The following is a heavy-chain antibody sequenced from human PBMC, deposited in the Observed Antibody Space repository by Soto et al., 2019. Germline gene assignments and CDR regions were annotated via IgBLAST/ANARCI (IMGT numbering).Heavy chain of an antibody. CDR3: ARDYYGSGSYYITNYYYYGMDV. D-gene: IGHD3-10*01. J-gene: IGHJ6*02. CDR2: ISYDGSNK. V-gene: IGHV3-30-3*01. Sequence: HPGGSLRLSCAASGFTFSSYAMHWVRQAPGKGLEWVAVISYDGSNKYYADSVKGRFTISRDNSKNTLYLQMNSLRAEDTAVYYCARDYYGSGSYYITNYYYYGMDVWGQGTTVTVSS. CDR1: GFTFSSYA.